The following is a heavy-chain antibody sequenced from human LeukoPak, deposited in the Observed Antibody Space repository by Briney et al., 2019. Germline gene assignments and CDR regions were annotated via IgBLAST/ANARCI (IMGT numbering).Heavy chain of an antibody. CDR3: TTVDGYAEYYYYYYYMDV. CDR1: GFTFSNAW. D-gene: IGHD3-16*01. CDR2: IKSKTDGRTT. J-gene: IGHJ6*03. V-gene: IGHV3-15*01. Sequence: GGSLRLSCAASGFTFSNAWMSWVRQSPGKGLEWVGRIKSKTDGRTTDYAAPVKGRFTITRDDSKNTPYLQMNSLKTEDTAVYYCTTVDGYAEYYYYYYYMDVWGKGTTVTVSS.